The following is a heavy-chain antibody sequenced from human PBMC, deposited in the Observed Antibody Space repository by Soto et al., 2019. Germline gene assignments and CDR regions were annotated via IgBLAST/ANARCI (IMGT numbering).Heavy chain of an antibody. V-gene: IGHV4-39*01. D-gene: IGHD3-22*01. CDR3: ARGFYEGSSGYYLDV. CDR2: RYDDGST. CDR1: GDSIRNRNYY. Sequence: LQLQESGPGLVKPSETLSLTCTVFGDSIRNRNYYWGWIRQPPGKGLEWIVSRYDDGSTFYNPSLTGRVSVSIDTTMKQFSLKMPSVTAADKAVYYCARGFYEGSSGYYLDVWGQGNLVTVSS. J-gene: IGHJ4*02.